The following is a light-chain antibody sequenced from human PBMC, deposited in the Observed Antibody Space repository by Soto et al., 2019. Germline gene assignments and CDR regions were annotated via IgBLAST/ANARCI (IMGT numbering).Light chain of an antibody. J-gene: IGKJ4*01. Sequence: DIQLPQSPSFLSASIGDSVTITCRASQAIGTYLAWYQQKPGKAPNLLVSAASTFHSGVPSRFSGSGSGTEFTLTITGLQPEDVATYYGQQLHTYLLTFGGGTKVQIK. CDR3: QQLHTYLLT. CDR1: QAIGTY. V-gene: IGKV1-9*01. CDR2: AAS.